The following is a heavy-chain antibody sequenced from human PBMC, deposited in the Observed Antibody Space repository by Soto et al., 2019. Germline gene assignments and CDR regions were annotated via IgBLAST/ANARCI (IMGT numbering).Heavy chain of an antibody. J-gene: IGHJ6*02. D-gene: IGHD4-17*01. Sequence: SEPLSLTCTVSGGSISSYYWRWIRQPPGKGLKWIGYIYYSGSTNYNPSLKSRVTISVDTSKNQFSLKLSSVTAADTAVYYCARFLYGYYFSAYYYYYGMDVWGQGSRVTVS. CDR2: IYYSGST. V-gene: IGHV4-59*01. CDR1: GGSISSYY. CDR3: ARFLYGYYFSAYYYYYGMDV.